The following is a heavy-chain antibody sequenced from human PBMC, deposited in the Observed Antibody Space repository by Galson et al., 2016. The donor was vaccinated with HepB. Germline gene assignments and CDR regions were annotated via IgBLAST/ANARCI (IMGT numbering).Heavy chain of an antibody. V-gene: IGHV4-31*02. CDR3: ARGSGSYYPYYYFGMDI. D-gene: IGHD3-10*01. Sequence: SGGTHYNPSLKSRATISVDMSKNQFSLYLSSVTAADTAVYYCARGSGSYYPYYYFGMDIWGQGTTVTVSS. CDR2: SGGT. J-gene: IGHJ6*02.